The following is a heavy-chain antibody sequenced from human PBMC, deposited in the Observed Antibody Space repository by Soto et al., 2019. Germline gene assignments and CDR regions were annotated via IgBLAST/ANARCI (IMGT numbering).Heavy chain of an antibody. Sequence: QVQLVQSGADEQRPGSSVMVSCKASGDTFNFYTINWVRQAPGQGLQWMGRINPILSMSNYAPRIQGRVTMTAEKSTSTAYMELSSLRSEDTAMYYCATSYGSGYRAFDSWGQGALVTVSS. CDR1: GDTFNFYT. CDR2: INPILSMS. D-gene: IGHD3-10*01. CDR3: ATSYGSGYRAFDS. J-gene: IGHJ4*02. V-gene: IGHV1-69*02.